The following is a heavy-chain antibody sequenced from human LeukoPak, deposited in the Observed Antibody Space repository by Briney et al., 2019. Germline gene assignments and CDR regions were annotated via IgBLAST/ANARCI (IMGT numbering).Heavy chain of an antibody. CDR1: GGSISSSSYY. V-gene: IGHV4-39*01. Sequence: SETLSLTCNVSGGSISSSSYYWGWTRQSPGKGLEWIGSVYYSGSTYYNPSLKSRVTISVDTSKNQFSLKLSSVTAADTAVYYCAGPGSSGYYGGYDYWGQGTLVTVSS. CDR3: AGPGSSGYYGGYDY. CDR2: VYYSGST. J-gene: IGHJ4*02. D-gene: IGHD3-22*01.